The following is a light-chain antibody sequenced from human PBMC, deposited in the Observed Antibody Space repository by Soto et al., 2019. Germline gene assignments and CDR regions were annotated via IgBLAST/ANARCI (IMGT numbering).Light chain of an antibody. V-gene: IGKV3-20*01. J-gene: IGKJ2*01. CDR2: GAS. Sequence: EIVLTHSPGTLSLSPGERATLSGRASQSVSSSYLAWYQQKPGQAPRLLIYGASSRATGIPDRFSGSGSGTDFTLTISRLEPEDFAVYYCQQYGSSPRMYTFGQGTKLEIK. CDR1: QSVSSSY. CDR3: QQYGSSPRMYT.